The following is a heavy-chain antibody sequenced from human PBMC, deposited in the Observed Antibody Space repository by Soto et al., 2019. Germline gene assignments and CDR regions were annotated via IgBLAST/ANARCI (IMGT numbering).Heavy chain of an antibody. V-gene: IGHV3-48*01. Sequence: EVQLVESGGGLVQPGGSLRLSCAASGFTFSSYSMNWVRQAPGKGLEWVSYISSSSSTIYYADSVKGRFTISRDNAKNSLYLQMNSLRAEDTAVYYCARAGYKGDGHYMDVWGKGTTVTVSS. CDR1: GFTFSSYS. J-gene: IGHJ6*03. CDR2: ISSSSSTI. D-gene: IGHD3-16*01. CDR3: ARAGYKGDGHYMDV.